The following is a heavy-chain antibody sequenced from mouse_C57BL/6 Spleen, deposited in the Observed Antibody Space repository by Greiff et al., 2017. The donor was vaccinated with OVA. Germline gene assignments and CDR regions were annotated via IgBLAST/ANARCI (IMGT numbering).Heavy chain of an antibody. J-gene: IGHJ4*01. D-gene: IGHD2-1*01. CDR2: IHPNSGST. V-gene: IGHV1-64*01. CDR3: ARGDGNPYYAMDY. Sequence: VQLQQSGAELVKPGASVKLSCKASGYTFTSYWMHWVKQRPGQGLEWIGMIHPNSGSTNYNEKFKSKATLTVDKSSSTAYMQLSSLTSEDSAVYYCARGDGNPYYAMDYWGQGTSVTVSS. CDR1: GYTFTSYW.